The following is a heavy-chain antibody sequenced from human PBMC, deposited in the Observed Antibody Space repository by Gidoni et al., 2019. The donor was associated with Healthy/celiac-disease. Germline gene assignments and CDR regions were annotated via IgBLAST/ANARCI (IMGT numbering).Heavy chain of an antibody. J-gene: IGHJ4*02. CDR2: IYSGGST. Sequence: EVQLVESGGGLVQPGGSLRLSCAASGFTVSSNFMSWVRQAPGKGLVWVSVIYSGGSTDYADSVKGRFTISRDNAKNTLYLQRNSLRAEDTAVYYCARSEGSSSWYYFDYWGQGTLVTVSS. CDR3: ARSEGSSSWYYFDY. V-gene: IGHV3-66*02. D-gene: IGHD6-13*01. CDR1: GFTVSSNF.